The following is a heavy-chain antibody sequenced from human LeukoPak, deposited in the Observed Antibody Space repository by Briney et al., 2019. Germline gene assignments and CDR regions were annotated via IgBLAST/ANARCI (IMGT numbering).Heavy chain of an antibody. D-gene: IGHD2-15*01. CDR2: MFYRGST. Sequence: SETLSLTCTVSGVSITTSTHYWAWIRQPPGKGLAWIASMFYRGSTCYNASLRSRVTLSVDTSMNQFSVKLSSVPASHTATFYCVRQGGWGGAASLIEFWGQGILVTVSS. V-gene: IGHV4-39*01. J-gene: IGHJ4*02. CDR1: GVSITTSTHY. CDR3: VRQGGWGGAASLIEF.